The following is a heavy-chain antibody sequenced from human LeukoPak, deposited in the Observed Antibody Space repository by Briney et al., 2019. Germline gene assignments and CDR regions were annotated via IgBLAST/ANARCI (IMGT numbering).Heavy chain of an antibody. J-gene: IGHJ6*03. CDR2: MNPNSGNT. CDR1: GYTFTSYD. V-gene: IGHV1-8*03. CDR3: GTKSIAAAGYDYYYYMDV. D-gene: IGHD6-13*01. Sequence: ASVKVSCKASGYTFTSYDINWVRQATGQGLEWMGWMNPNSGNTGYAQKFRGRVTITRNTSISTAYMELSSLRSEDTAVYYCGTKSIAAAGYDYYYYMDVWGKGTTVTISS.